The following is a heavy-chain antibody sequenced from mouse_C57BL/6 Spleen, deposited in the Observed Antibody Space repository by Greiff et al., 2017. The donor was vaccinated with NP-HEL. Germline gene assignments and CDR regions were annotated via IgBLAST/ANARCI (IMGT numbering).Heavy chain of an antibody. CDR2: IHPNSGST. Sequence: QVQLKESGAELVKPGASVKLSCKASGYTFTSYWMHWVKQRPGQGLEWIGMIHPNSGSTNYNERFKSKATLTVDKSSSTAYMQLSSLTSEDSAVYYCARGVYSNYGAMDYWGQGTSVTVSS. CDR3: ARGVYSNYGAMDY. J-gene: IGHJ4*01. D-gene: IGHD2-5*01. CDR1: GYTFTSYW. V-gene: IGHV1-64*01.